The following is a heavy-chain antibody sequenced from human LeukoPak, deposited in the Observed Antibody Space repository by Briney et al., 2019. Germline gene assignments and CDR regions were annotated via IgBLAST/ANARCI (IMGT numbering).Heavy chain of an antibody. D-gene: IGHD2-15*01. CDR1: GGTFSSYA. CDR2: IIPIFGTA. CDR3: ARDLGVVAAAYYYYYMDV. Sequence: SVKVSCKASGGTFSSYAISWVRQAPGQGLEWVGRIIPIFGTANYAQKFQGRVTITTDESTSTAYMELSSLRSEDTAVYYCARDLGVVAAAYYYYYMDVWGKGTTVTVSS. J-gene: IGHJ6*03. V-gene: IGHV1-69*05.